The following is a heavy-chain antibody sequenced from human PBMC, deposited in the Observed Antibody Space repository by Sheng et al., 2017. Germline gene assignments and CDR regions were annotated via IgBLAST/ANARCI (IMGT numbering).Heavy chain of an antibody. D-gene: IGHD6-6*01. J-gene: IGHJ4*02. CDR3: ARDLLYSSSSYFDY. CDR2: IIPILGIA. V-gene: IGHV1-69*08. Sequence: QVQLVQSGAEVKKPGSSVKVSCKASGGTFSSYTISWVRQAPGQGLEWMGRIIPILGIANYAQKFQGRVTITADKSTSTAYMELSSLRSEDTAVYYCARDLLYSSSSYFDYWGQGTPGHRLL. CDR1: GGTFSSYT.